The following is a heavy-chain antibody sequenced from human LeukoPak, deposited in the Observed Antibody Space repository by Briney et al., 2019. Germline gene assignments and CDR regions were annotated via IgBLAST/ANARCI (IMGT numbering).Heavy chain of an antibody. D-gene: IGHD3-10*01. CDR3: AKNMVRGVMSYAFDI. Sequence: ASVKVSCKASGGTFSSYTISWVRQAPGQGLEWMGRIIPILGIANYAQKFQGRVTITADKSTSTAYMELSSLRSEDTAVYYCAKNMVRGVMSYAFDIWGQGTMVTVSS. CDR1: GGTFSSYT. CDR2: IIPILGIA. J-gene: IGHJ3*02. V-gene: IGHV1-69*02.